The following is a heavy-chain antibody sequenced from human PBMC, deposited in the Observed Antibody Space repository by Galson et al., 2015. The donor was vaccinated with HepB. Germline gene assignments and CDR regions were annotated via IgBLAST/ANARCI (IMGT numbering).Heavy chain of an antibody. Sequence: TLSLTCTVSGGSISSGGYYWSWIRQHPGKGLEWIGYIYYSGSTYYNPSLKSRVTISVDTSKNQFSLKLSSVTAADTAVYYCARTYYDILTGPIGRENYYYYMDVWGKGTTVTVSS. D-gene: IGHD3-9*01. J-gene: IGHJ6*03. CDR2: IYYSGST. CDR1: GGSISSGGYY. V-gene: IGHV4-31*03. CDR3: ARTYYDILTGPIGRENYYYYMDV.